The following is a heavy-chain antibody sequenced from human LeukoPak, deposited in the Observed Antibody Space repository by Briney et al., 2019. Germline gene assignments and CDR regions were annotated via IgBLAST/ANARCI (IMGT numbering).Heavy chain of an antibody. CDR3: ARTWTMGYCSSTSCQPTYDAFDI. J-gene: IGHJ3*02. V-gene: IGHV1-18*01. Sequence: ASVKVSCKASGYTFTSYGISWVRQAPGQGLEWMGWISSYNGNTNYAQKLQGRVTMTTDTSTSTAYMELRSLRSDDTAVYYCARTWTMGYCSSTSCQPTYDAFDIWGQGTMVTVSS. D-gene: IGHD2-2*01. CDR1: GYTFTSYG. CDR2: ISSYNGNT.